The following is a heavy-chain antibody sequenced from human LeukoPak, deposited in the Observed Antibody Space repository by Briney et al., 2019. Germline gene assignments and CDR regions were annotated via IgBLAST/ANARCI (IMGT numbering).Heavy chain of an antibody. V-gene: IGHV4-34*01. J-gene: IGHJ5*02. D-gene: IGHD6-19*01. CDR2: INHSGST. Sequence: PSETLSLTCAVYGGSFSGYYWSWIRPPPGKGLEWIGEINHSGSTNYNPSLKSRVTISVDTSKNQFSLKLSSVTAADTAVYYCARGQGSGWYRLNWFDPWGQGTLVTVSS. CDR1: GGSFSGYY. CDR3: ARGQGSGWYRLNWFDP.